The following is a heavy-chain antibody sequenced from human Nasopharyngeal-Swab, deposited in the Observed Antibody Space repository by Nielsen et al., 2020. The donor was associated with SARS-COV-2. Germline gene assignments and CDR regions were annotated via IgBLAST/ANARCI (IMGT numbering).Heavy chain of an antibody. CDR1: GGTFSSYA. CDR2: IIPIFGTA. V-gene: IGHV1-69*13. J-gene: IGHJ4*02. Sequence: SVKVSCKASGGTFSSYAISWVRQAPGQGLEWMGGIIPIFGTANFAQKFQGRVTITADESTSTAYMELSSLRSEDTAVYYCARERDKYSGSYNFDYWGQGTLVTVSS. D-gene: IGHD1-26*01. CDR3: ARERDKYSGSYNFDY.